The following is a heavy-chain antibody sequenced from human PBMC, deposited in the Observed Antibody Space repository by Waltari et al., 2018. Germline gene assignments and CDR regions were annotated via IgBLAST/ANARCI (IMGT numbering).Heavy chain of an antibody. CDR2: VSPTGGAT. CDR1: GFTFDSYA. J-gene: IGHJ6*02. CDR3: AKDPCCETGTANYGMDV. D-gene: IGHD1-7*01. V-gene: IGHV3-23*01. Sequence: EVQLLGSGGGLVQPGGYLRLSCVASGFTFDSYAMSWVRQAPGKGLEWVSAVSPTGGATYYVDSVKGRFTISRDNSKNTLYLEMNNLRAEDTAVYYCAKDPCCETGTANYGMDVWGQGTTVTVSS.